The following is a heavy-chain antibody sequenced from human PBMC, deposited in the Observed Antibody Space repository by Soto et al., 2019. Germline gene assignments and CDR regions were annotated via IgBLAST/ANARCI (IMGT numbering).Heavy chain of an antibody. V-gene: IGHV3-66*01. CDR2: IFSEGST. D-gene: IGHD3-3*01. J-gene: IGHJ6*02. CDR3: AKDVLRFLEWLAFYGMDV. CDR1: GFSVRRNY. Sequence: GGSLRLSCEVSGFSVRRNYMSWVRQAPGKGLEWVSVIFSEGSTYYADSVQDRFIMSRDNSKNTLSLQMDRLRAEDTAVYYCAKDVLRFLEWLAFYGMDVWGQGPTVTVSS.